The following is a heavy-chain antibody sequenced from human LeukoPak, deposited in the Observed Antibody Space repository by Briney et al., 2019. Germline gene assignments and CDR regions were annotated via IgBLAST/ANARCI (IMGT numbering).Heavy chain of an antibody. CDR2: IYPGDSDT. V-gene: IGHV5-51*01. CDR1: GYSFSNYW. D-gene: IGHD2/OR15-2a*01. CDR3: ARLRAQGPFVY. Sequence: GESLKISCKGSGYSFSNYWIGWVRQMPGKGPEWMGIIYPGDSDTRYSPSFQGQVTISADKSINTAYLQWSTLKASDTAMYYCARLRAQGPFVYWGQGTLVTVSS. J-gene: IGHJ1*01.